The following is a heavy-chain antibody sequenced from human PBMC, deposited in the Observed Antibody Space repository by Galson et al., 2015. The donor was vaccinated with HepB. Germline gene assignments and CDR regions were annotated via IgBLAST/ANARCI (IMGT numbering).Heavy chain of an antibody. V-gene: IGHV3-64D*06. CDR3: VKDRERGVRGDDGFDY. CDR2: ISSNGGST. D-gene: IGHD3-10*01. J-gene: IGHJ4*02. CDR1: GFTFSSYA. Sequence: SLRLSCAASGFTFSSYAMHWVRQAPGKGLEYVSAISSNGGSTYYADSVKGRFTISRDNSKNTLYLQMSSLRAEDTAVYYCVKDRERGVRGDDGFDYWGQGTLVTVSS.